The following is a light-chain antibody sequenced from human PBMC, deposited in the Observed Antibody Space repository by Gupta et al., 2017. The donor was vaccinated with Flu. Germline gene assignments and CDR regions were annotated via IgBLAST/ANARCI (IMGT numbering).Light chain of an antibody. CDR1: QGISNY. V-gene: IGKV1-33*01. CDR3: QQYYNLPLT. Sequence: PSSLSASVGDTVTITCQASQGISNYLNWYQQKLGKAPKPLIYAASNLQTGIPSRFRGSGSGSDFTLTIRSLQPEDSATYFCQQYYNLPLTFGGGTNVEIK. J-gene: IGKJ4*01. CDR2: AAS.